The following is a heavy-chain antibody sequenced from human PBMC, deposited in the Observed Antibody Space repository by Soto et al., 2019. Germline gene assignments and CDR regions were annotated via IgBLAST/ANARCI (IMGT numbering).Heavy chain of an antibody. CDR2: IYYSGST. CDR3: ARDYGSGDHHFDY. CDR1: GGSISSGDYY. Sequence: PSETLSLTCTVSGGSISSGDYYWSWIRQPPGKGLEWIGYIYYSGSTYYNPSLKSRVTISVDTSKNQFSLKLSSVTAAGTAVYYCARDYGSGDHHFDYWGQGTLVTVSS. V-gene: IGHV4-30-4*01. J-gene: IGHJ4*02. D-gene: IGHD3-10*01.